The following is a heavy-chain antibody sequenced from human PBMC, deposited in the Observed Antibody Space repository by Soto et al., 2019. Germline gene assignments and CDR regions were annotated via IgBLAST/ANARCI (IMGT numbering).Heavy chain of an antibody. CDR2: ISYDGSNK. D-gene: IGHD3-3*01. J-gene: IGHJ6*02. Sequence: PGGSLRLSCAASGFTFSSYAMHWVRQAPGKGLEWVAVISYDGSNKYYADSVKGRFTISRDNSKNTLYLQMNSLRAEDTAVYYCARDFNYDSWSGYFAPDNYYYYGMDVWGQGTTVTVSS. CDR3: ARDFNYDSWSGYFAPDNYYYYGMDV. CDR1: GFTFSSYA. V-gene: IGHV3-30-3*01.